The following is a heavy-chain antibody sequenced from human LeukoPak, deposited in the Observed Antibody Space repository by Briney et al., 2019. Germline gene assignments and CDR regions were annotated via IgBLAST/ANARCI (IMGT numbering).Heavy chain of an antibody. J-gene: IGHJ4*02. Sequence: GGSLRLSCAPSGFTFSSYWMSWVRQAPGKGLEWVANIKKDGSEKYYVNSVKGRFTISRDDAKNSLYLQMNSLRAEDTAIYYCAREDDWNYEDYWGQGTLVTVSS. V-gene: IGHV3-7*01. CDR1: GFTFSSYW. CDR3: AREDDWNYEDY. D-gene: IGHD1-7*01. CDR2: IKKDGSEK.